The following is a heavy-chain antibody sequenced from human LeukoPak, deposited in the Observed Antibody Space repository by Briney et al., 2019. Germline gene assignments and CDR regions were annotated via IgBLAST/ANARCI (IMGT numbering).Heavy chain of an antibody. J-gene: IGHJ4*02. D-gene: IGHD6-19*01. CDR3: ARRGASSGGLDY. V-gene: IGHV3-7*01. CDR2: IKQDGSEK. CDR1: GFTFRSYW. Sequence: QPGGSLRLSCAASGFTFRSYWMSWVRQAPGKGLEWVANIKQDGSEKYYVDSVKGRFTISRDNAKNSLYLQMNSLRAEDTAVYYCARRGASSGGLDYWGQGTLVTVSS.